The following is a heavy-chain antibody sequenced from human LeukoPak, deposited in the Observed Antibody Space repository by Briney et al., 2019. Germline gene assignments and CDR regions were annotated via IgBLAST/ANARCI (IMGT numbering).Heavy chain of an antibody. CDR1: GYTFTGYY. J-gene: IGHJ1*01. D-gene: IGHD2-2*01. CDR2: INPNSGGT. CDR3: ARVFGWSSTSRSRTLRAEYFQH. V-gene: IGHV1-2*02. Sequence: ASVNVSCKASGYTFTGYYMHWVRQAPGQGLEWMGWINPNSGGTNYAQKFQGRVTMTRDTSISTAYMELSRLRSDDTAVYYCARVFGWSSTSRSRTLRAEYFQHWGQGTLVTVSS.